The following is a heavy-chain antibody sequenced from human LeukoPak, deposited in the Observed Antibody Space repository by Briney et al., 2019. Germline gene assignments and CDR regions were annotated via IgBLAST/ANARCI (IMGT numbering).Heavy chain of an antibody. J-gene: IGHJ4*02. V-gene: IGHV3-73*01. CDR1: GFTFSGSA. D-gene: IGHD3-22*01. CDR3: TSLEMDYYDSSPFDY. CDR2: IRRKANSYAT. Sequence: GGSLRLSCAASGFTFSGSAMHWVRQASGKGLEGVGRIRRKANSYATAYAASVKGSFTISRDDSNNTAYLQMNSLKTEDTAVYYCTSLEMDYYDSSPFDYWGQGTLVTVSS.